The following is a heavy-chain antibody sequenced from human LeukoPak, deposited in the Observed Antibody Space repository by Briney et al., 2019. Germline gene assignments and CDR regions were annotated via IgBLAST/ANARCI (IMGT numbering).Heavy chain of an antibody. CDR3: ARDQVRVGVLYYYYGMDV. CDR1: GYTFTSYY. CDR2: INPSGGST. D-gene: IGHD1-26*01. J-gene: IGHJ6*01. V-gene: IGHV1-46*01. Sequence: GASVKVSCKASGYTFTSYYMHWVRQAPGQGLEWMGIINPSGGSTSYAQKFQGRVTMTRDTSTSTVYMELSSLRSEDTAVYYCARDQVRVGVLYYYYGMDVWGQGTTVTVSS.